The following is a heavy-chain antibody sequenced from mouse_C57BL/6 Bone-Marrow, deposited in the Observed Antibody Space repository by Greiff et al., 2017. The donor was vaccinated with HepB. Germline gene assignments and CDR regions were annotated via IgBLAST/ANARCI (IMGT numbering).Heavy chain of an antibody. V-gene: IGHV1-64*01. CDR1: GYTFTSYW. Sequence: VQLQQPGAELVKPGASVKLSCKASGYTFTSYWMHWVKQRPGQGLEWIGMIHPNSGSTNYNEKFKSKATLTVDKSSSTAYMQLSSLTSEHSAVYYCARDSSGSAWFAYWGQGTLVTVSA. J-gene: IGHJ3*01. CDR2: IHPNSGST. CDR3: ARDSSGSAWFAY. D-gene: IGHD3-2*02.